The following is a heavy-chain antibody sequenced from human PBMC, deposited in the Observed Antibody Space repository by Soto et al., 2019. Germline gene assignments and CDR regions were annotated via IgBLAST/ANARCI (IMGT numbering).Heavy chain of an antibody. CDR1: GYTFTNYA. D-gene: IGHD2-2*01. Sequence: GASVKVSCKASGYTFTNYALHWVRQAPGQRLEWMAWINAGNGNTKYSQEFQGRITIARDTSASTAYMELSSLRSEDTAVYYCARSWSCSSPSCFALDVWAKGSTVTVSS. CDR3: ARSWSCSSPSCFALDV. CDR2: INAGNGNT. V-gene: IGHV1-3*01. J-gene: IGHJ6*04.